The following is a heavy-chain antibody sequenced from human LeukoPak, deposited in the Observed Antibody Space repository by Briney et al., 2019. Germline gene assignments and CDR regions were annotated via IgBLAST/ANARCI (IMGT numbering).Heavy chain of an antibody. CDR2: INSDGSST. D-gene: IGHD6-13*01. Sequence: GGSLRLSCAASGFTFSSYWMHWVRQAPGKGLVWVSRINSDGSSTSYADSVKGRFTISRDNAKNTLYLQMNSLRAEDTAVYYCATQDSSRWSYYFDYWGQGTLVTVSS. V-gene: IGHV3-74*01. CDR3: ATQDSSRWSYYFDY. J-gene: IGHJ4*02. CDR1: GFTFSSYW.